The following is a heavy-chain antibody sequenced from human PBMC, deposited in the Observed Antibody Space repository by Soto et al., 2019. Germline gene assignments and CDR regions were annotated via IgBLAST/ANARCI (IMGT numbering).Heavy chain of an antibody. CDR1: CYTFTSYG. J-gene: IGHJ5*02. CDR2: ISTYNGKK. V-gene: IGHV1-18*01. D-gene: IGHD3-3*01. Sequence: GASVKVSCKASCYTFTSYGISWVRQAPGQGLEWKGWISTYNGKKKYAQKLQGRVTMTTDTSTSTAYMELRSLSSDDTAVYYCARDRDFWSGPNWFDPWGQGTLVTVSS. CDR3: ARDRDFWSGPNWFDP.